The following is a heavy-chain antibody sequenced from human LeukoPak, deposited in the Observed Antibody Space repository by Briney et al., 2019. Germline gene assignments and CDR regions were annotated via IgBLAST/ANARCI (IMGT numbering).Heavy chain of an antibody. V-gene: IGHV3-21*01. CDR3: AKDKSTNAGYFDY. D-gene: IGHD1-26*01. CDR2: ISSSSDYI. Sequence: PGGSLRLSCAASGFTFSNSSMNWVRQAPGKGLEWVSSISSSSDYIYDADSVKGRFTISRDNAKNSLYLQMNSLRAEDTAVYYCAKDKSTNAGYFDYWGQGTLVTVSS. J-gene: IGHJ4*02. CDR1: GFTFSNSS.